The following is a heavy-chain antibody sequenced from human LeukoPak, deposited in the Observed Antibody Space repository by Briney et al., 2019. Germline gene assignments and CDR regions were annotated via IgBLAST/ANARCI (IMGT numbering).Heavy chain of an antibody. D-gene: IGHD5-24*01. CDR1: GYSISSGFY. Sequence: SETLSLTCSVSGYSISSGFYWDWIRQPPGKGLEWIGSFHHSGSTPYNLSLNSRVSNSVDTSKNQLSLKLSSATAADTAVYYCARREGYNFDYWGQGTLVTVSS. V-gene: IGHV4-38-2*02. CDR3: ARREGYNFDY. J-gene: IGHJ4*02. CDR2: FHHSGST.